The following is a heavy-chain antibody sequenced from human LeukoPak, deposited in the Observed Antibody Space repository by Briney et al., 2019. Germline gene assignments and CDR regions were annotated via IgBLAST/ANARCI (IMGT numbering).Heavy chain of an antibody. Sequence: ASAKVSCKASGGTFSSYAISWVRQAPGQGLEWMGGIIPIFGTANYAQKFQGRVTITADKSTSTAYMELSSLRSGDTAVYYCASSSILRYFDWLFNGMDVWGKGTTVTVSS. CDR1: GGTFSSYA. D-gene: IGHD3-9*01. V-gene: IGHV1-69*06. J-gene: IGHJ6*04. CDR2: IIPIFGTA. CDR3: ASSSILRYFDWLFNGMDV.